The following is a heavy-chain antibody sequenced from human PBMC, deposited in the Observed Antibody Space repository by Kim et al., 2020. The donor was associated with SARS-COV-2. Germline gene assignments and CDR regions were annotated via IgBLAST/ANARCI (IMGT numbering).Heavy chain of an antibody. J-gene: IGHJ4*01. CDR3: ARERYYFDSSGYYASDY. CDR1: GFTFSAFW. D-gene: IGHD3-22*01. Sequence: GSLRLSCAASGFTFSAFWMSWVRQAPGKGLEWVANINQDGSEKYRVDSVEGRFTISRDNAKNSLYLQMNSLSAEDAAVYYCARERYYFDSSGYYASDYW. CDR2: INQDGSEK. V-gene: IGHV3-7*03.